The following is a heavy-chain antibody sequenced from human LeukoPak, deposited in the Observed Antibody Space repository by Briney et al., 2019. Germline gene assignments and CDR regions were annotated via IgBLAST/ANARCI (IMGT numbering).Heavy chain of an antibody. Sequence: ASVKVSCKASGYTLTGYYLHWVRQAPGQGLEWMGWINPNTGATHTAQKFQGRITMTRDTSISTAYMDLSRLRSDDTAVYYCARDRVGSGWPRPYYFEVWGQGTLVTVSS. V-gene: IGHV1-2*02. CDR2: INPNTGAT. J-gene: IGHJ4*02. D-gene: IGHD6-19*01. CDR3: ARDRVGSGWPRPYYFEV. CDR1: GYTLTGYY.